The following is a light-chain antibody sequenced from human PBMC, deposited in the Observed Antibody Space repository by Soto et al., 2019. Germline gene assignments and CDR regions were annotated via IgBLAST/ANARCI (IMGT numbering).Light chain of an antibody. J-gene: IGKJ5*01. CDR1: QGISRA. CDR2: FAS. V-gene: IGKV1-12*01. CDR3: QQANSFPLT. Sequence: DIPMTQFPSSVSASIGDRVTITCRASQGISRALAWFQQQPGKAPKLLIYFASTLQTGVPSRFSGSGSGTDFTLTISSLQPEDFATYYCQQANSFPLTFGQGTRLEIK.